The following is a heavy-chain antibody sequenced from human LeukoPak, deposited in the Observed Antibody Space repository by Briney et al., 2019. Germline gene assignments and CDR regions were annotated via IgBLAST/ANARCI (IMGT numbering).Heavy chain of an antibody. CDR1: GGTFSSYA. CDR3: ARGAAADLFDY. V-gene: IGHV1-69*13. D-gene: IGHD6-13*01. J-gene: IGHJ4*02. Sequence: SVTVSCKASGGTFSSYAISWVRHAPGQGREWMGGIIPIFGTANYAQKFQGRVTITADESTSTAYMELSSLRSEDTAVYYCARGAAADLFDYWGQGTLVTVSS. CDR2: IIPIFGTA.